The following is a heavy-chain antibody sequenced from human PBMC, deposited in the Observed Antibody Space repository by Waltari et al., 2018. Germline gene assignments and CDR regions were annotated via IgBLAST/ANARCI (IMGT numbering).Heavy chain of an antibody. V-gene: IGHV2-5*02. D-gene: IGHD2-2*02. J-gene: IGHJ3*02. CDR2: IYWDDGK. Sequence: QITLKESGPTLVIPTQSLTLTCTFSGFSLSTSGVGVGWTRQPPGTALEWLALIYWDDGKRYSATLKSRLTSTKDTSKNQVVLTMTNMDPVDTATYYCAHFLGYCTGTSCYKGDAFDMWGQGTMVTV. CDR3: AHFLGYCTGTSCYKGDAFDM. CDR1: GFSLSTSGVG.